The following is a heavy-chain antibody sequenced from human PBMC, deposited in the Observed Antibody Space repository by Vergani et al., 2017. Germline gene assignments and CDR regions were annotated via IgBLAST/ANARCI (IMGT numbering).Heavy chain of an antibody. D-gene: IGHD3-10*01. V-gene: IGHV3-30*03. CDR1: GFSFRGHG. Sequence: QVHLVESGGGVVQPGRSLTLSCVASGFSFRGHGMHWVRQAPGKGLEWVAMISYDGDRRDYGDFARRRFTISRDNAKSSLYLQMNSLRAEDTGVYYCARDRYYLGSGSYPYFHYYGLDVWVQGTAVTGSS. CDR3: ARDRYYLGSGSYPYFHYYGLDV. J-gene: IGHJ6*02. CDR2: ISYDGDRR.